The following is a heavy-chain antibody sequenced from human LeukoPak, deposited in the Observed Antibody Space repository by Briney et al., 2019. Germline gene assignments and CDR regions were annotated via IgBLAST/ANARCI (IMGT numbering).Heavy chain of an antibody. CDR3: AKVTWSSSGSDY. CDR2: INKSGGGT. D-gene: IGHD6-19*01. Sequence: PGGSLRLSCAASGFTFSSYDMSWVRQAPGKGPEWVSGINKSGGGTYYADSVKGRFTMSRDNSKNTLFLQMNSLRAEDTAVYYCAKVTWSSSGSDYWGQGTLVTVSS. J-gene: IGHJ4*02. CDR1: GFTFSSYD. V-gene: IGHV3-23*01.